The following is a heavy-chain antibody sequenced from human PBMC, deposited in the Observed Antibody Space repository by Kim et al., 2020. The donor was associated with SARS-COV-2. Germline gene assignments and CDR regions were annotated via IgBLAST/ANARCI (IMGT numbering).Heavy chain of an antibody. J-gene: IGHJ5*02. CDR2: IYYSGST. V-gene: IGHV4-39*07. Sequence: SETLSLTCTVSGGSISSSSYYWGWISQPPGKGLEWIGSIYYSGSTYYNPSLKSRVTISVDTSKNQFSLKLSSVTAADTAVYYCARDRPPLRAIAAAVMGFDPWGQGTLVTVSS. D-gene: IGHD6-13*01. CDR1: GGSISSSSYY. CDR3: ARDRPPLRAIAAAVMGFDP.